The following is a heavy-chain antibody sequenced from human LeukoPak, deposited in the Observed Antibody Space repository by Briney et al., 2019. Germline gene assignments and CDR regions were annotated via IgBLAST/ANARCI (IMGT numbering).Heavy chain of an antibody. CDR1: GGSISSYY. V-gene: IGHV4-59*12. J-gene: IGHJ4*02. D-gene: IGHD3-22*01. Sequence: SSETLSLTCTVSGGSISSYYWSWIRQPPGKGLEWIGSIYYSGSTYYNPSLKSRVTISVDTSKNQFSLKLSSVTAADTAVYYCARGLEGGDYDSSGYYPYYFDYWGQGTLVTVSS. CDR3: ARGLEGGDYDSSGYYPYYFDY. CDR2: IYYSGST.